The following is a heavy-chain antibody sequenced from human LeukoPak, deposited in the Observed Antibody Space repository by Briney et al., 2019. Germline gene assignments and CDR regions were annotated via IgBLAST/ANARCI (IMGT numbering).Heavy chain of an antibody. Sequence: GGSLRLSCAASGFTFSSYAMSWVCQAPGKGLEWVSLISGSGGSTYYADSVKGRFTISRDNSKNTLHLQMNSLRAEDTAIYYCAKDLSLAVAGMDVWGQGTTVTVSS. CDR1: GFTFSSYA. CDR2: ISGSGGST. D-gene: IGHD6-19*01. V-gene: IGHV3-23*01. J-gene: IGHJ6*02. CDR3: AKDLSLAVAGMDV.